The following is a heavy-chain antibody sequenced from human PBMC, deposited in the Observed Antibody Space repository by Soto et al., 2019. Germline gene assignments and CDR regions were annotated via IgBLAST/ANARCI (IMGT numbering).Heavy chain of an antibody. V-gene: IGHV1-24*01. CDR1: GYTLTELS. CDR2: FDPEDDET. J-gene: IGHJ4*02. D-gene: IGHD3-3*01. Sequence: ASVKVSCKVSGYTLTELSMHWVRQAPGKGLEWMGGFDPEDDETIYAQKFQGRVTMTEDTSTDTAYMELSSLRSEDTAVYYCATAPYYDFWSGLEPDYWGQGTLVTVSS. CDR3: ATAPYYDFWSGLEPDY.